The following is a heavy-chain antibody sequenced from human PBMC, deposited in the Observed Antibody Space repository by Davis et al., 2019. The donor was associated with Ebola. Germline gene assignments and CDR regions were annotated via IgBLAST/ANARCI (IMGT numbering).Heavy chain of an antibody. J-gene: IGHJ4*02. CDR1: GDSIGSSSYY. CDR3: ARQYSSGWEYFDY. CDR2: IYYSGST. D-gene: IGHD6-19*01. Sequence: SETLSLTCTVSGDSIGSSSYYWSWIRQPPGKGLEWIGYIYYSGSTNYNPSLKSRVTISVDTSKNQFSLKLSSVTAADTAVYYCARQYSSGWEYFDYWGQGTLVTVSS. V-gene: IGHV4-61*05.